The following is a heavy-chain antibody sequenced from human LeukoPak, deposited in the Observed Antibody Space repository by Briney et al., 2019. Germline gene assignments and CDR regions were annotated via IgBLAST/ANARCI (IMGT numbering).Heavy chain of an antibody. CDR3: ARHQYISGWHGYDY. CDR1: GSSFTNYW. J-gene: IGHJ4*02. V-gene: IGHV5-51*01. CDR2: IYPGDSDT. D-gene: IGHD6-19*01. Sequence: GGSLKISCKGSGSSFTNYWIGWVRQMPGKGREWMGIIYPGDSDTRYSPSFRGQVTISADKSISTAYLQWSSLKASDTAMYYCARHQYISGWHGYDYWGQGTLVTVSS.